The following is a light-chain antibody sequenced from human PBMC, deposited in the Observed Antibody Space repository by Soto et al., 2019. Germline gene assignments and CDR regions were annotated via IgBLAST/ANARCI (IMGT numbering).Light chain of an antibody. CDR2: DAS. CDR3: QQYHNSPT. V-gene: IGKV1-5*02. CDR1: PSISSW. Sequence: DIQITQSPSTLSASVGDRVTIICRASPSISSWLAWYQQKPGKAPKLLIHDASTLESGVPSRFSARGSGTEFTLTISSLQPDDFATYYCQQYHNSPTFGQGTKVDIK. J-gene: IGKJ1*01.